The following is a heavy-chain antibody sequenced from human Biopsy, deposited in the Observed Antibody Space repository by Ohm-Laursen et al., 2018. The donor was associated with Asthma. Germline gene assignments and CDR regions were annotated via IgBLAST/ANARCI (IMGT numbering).Heavy chain of an antibody. CDR2: IYYTGSD. V-gene: IGHV4-61*01. CDR1: GGSVSTGSYY. D-gene: IGHD2-8*01. CDR3: ARDLSGYCTSSACYGFDS. J-gene: IGHJ5*01. Sequence: SQTLSLTCTVSGGSVSTGSYYWSWIRQPPGKGLEWLGYIYYTGSDNYNPSLKSRVTISVDTSKNQFSLRLNSVTAADTAVYYCARDLSGYCTSSACYGFDSWGQGTLVTVSS.